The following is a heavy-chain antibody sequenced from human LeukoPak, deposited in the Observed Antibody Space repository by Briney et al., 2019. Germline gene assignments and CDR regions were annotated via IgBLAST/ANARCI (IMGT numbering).Heavy chain of an antibody. Sequence: PSETLSLTCTVSGGSISSSSYYWSWIRQPPGKGLEWIGYIYYSGSTNYNPSLKSRVTISVDTSKNQFSLKLSSVTAADTAVYYCARAYYYDSSGYYYPFDYWGQGTLVTVSS. J-gene: IGHJ4*02. CDR1: GGSISSSSYY. D-gene: IGHD3-22*01. CDR3: ARAYYYDSSGYYYPFDY. CDR2: IYYSGST. V-gene: IGHV4-61*01.